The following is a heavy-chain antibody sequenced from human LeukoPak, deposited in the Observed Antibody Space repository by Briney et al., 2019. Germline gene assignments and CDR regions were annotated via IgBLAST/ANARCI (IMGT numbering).Heavy chain of an antibody. V-gene: IGHV4-30-4*01. D-gene: IGHD4-23*01. CDR3: ARERFGGNSGAFDI. CDR2: IYYSGST. J-gene: IGHJ3*02. CDR1: GGSISSGDYY. Sequence: SETLSLTCTVSGGSISSGDYYWSWIRQPPGKGLEWIGHIYYSGSTYYNPSPKSRVTISVDTSKNQFSLKLSSVTAADTAVYYCARERFGGNSGAFDIWGQGTMVTVSS.